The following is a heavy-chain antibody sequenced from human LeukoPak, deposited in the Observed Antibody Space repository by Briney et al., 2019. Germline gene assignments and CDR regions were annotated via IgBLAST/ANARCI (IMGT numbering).Heavy chain of an antibody. V-gene: IGHV3-23*01. J-gene: IGHJ4*02. CDR2: LSGSGYNT. Sequence: GGSLRLSCAASGFTFSSHALSWVHQAPGRGLEWVSSLSGSGYNTYYADSVKGRFTISGDNSKNTVYLQMNSLRAEDTAVYYCAKDPYGTRYFDYWGQGALVTVSS. CDR3: AKDPYGTRYFDY. CDR1: GFTFSSHA. D-gene: IGHD2-2*01.